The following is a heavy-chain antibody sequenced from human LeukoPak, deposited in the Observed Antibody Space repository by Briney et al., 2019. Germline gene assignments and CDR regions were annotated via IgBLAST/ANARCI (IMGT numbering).Heavy chain of an antibody. J-gene: IGHJ4*02. CDR2: IYYSGST. CDR1: GGSISSSSYY. D-gene: IGHD3-22*01. V-gene: IGHV4-39*07. Sequence: SETLSLTCTVSGGSISSSSYYWGWIRQPPGKGLEWIGSIYYSGSTYYNPSLKSRVTISVDTSKNQFSLKLSSVTAADTAVYYCARTAYDILDYWGQGTLVTVSS. CDR3: ARTAYDILDY.